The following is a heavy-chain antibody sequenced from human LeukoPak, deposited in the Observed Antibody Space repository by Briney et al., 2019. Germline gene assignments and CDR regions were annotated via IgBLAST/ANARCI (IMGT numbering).Heavy chain of an antibody. CDR3: AREAGYDSSTFDP. CDR2: IYTSGST. Sequence: SETLSLTCTVSGGSISSYYWSWLRLPAGKGLEWIGRIYTSGSTNYNPSLKSRVTMSADTSKNQFSLKLSSVTAADTAVYYCAREAGYDSSTFDPWAREPWSPSPQ. J-gene: IGHJ5*02. D-gene: IGHD3-22*01. CDR1: GGSISSYY. V-gene: IGHV4-4*07.